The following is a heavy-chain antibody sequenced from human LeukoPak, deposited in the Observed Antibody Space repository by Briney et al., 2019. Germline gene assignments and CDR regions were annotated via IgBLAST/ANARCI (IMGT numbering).Heavy chain of an antibody. CDR3: ARAPDYYGYYFDY. J-gene: IGHJ4*02. V-gene: IGHV1-2*02. D-gene: IGHD3-10*01. Sequence: ASVKVSCKVSGYTLTELSMHWVRQAPGQGLEWMGWINPNSGGTNYAQKFQGRVTMTRDTSISTAYMELSRLRSDDTAVYYCARAPDYYGYYFDYWGQGTLVTVSS. CDR1: GYTLTELS. CDR2: INPNSGGT.